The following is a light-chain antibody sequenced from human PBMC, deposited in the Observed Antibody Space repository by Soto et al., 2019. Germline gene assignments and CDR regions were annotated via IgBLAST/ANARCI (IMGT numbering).Light chain of an antibody. CDR3: QQFCISIPHT. Sequence: EIVMTQSPGTLSLSPGERATISCRASQVIGSRYLAWYHQKSGQAPRLLIYGASSRATGIPDRFSGSGSGTDFTLTISRLEPEDVGVYYCQQFCISIPHTFGQGTKLEIK. V-gene: IGKV3-20*01. CDR1: QVIGSRY. J-gene: IGKJ2*01. CDR2: GAS.